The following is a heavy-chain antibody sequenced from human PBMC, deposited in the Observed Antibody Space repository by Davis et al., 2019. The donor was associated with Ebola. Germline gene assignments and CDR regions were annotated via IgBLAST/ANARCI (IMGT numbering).Heavy chain of an antibody. D-gene: IGHD5-24*01. CDR3: ARRDGYSLSLGY. V-gene: IGHV4-39*01. CDR2: IYYSGIT. J-gene: IGHJ4*02. Sequence: GSLRLSCTVSGGSIISSSSYWGWIRQPPRKGLEWIGSIYYSGITYYNPSLKSRVTISVDTSKNQFSLKVSSVTAADTAVYYCARRDGYSLSLGYWGQGTLVTVSS. CDR1: GGSIISSSSY.